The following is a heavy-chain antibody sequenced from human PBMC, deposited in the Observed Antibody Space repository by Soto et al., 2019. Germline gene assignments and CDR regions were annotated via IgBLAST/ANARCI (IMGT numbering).Heavy chain of an antibody. J-gene: IGHJ6*02. CDR3: ARDTNPEYDYGSVLKRDYYGIDV. CDR1: AGSISSNKW. V-gene: IGHV4-4*02. D-gene: IGHD3-10*01. CDR2: IYHSGST. Sequence: QVQLQESGPGLVKPSGTLSLTCAVSAGSISSNKWWSWVRQPPGKGLEWIGEIYHSGSTNYNPSLKSRVTISVDKSKNQFSLKLSSVTAADTAVYYCARDTNPEYDYGSVLKRDYYGIDVCGQGTTVTVSS.